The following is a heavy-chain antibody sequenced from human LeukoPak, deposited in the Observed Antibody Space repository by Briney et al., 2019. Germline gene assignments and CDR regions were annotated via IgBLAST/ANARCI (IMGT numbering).Heavy chain of an antibody. J-gene: IGHJ4*02. Sequence: GGSLRLSCAASGFTFSNYAMHWFRQAPGKGLEWVSLISSGGTYEYYADSVKGRFTISRDNSKNTLYLQLNSLRAEDTAVYYCARDRSKTSGEPLDYWGQGTLVTVSS. D-gene: IGHD7-27*01. CDR1: GFTFSNYA. CDR3: ARDRSKTSGEPLDY. CDR2: ISSGGTYE. V-gene: IGHV3-30*17.